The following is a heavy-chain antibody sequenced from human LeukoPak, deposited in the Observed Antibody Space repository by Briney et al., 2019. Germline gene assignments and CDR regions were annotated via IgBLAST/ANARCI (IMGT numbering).Heavy chain of an antibody. D-gene: IGHD6-6*01. V-gene: IGHV1-69*13. CDR2: IIPIFGTA. CDR1: GGTFSSYA. J-gene: IGHJ4*02. Sequence: GASVKVSCKASGGTFSSYAISWVRQAPGQGLEWMGGIIPIFGTANYAQKFQGRVTITADESTSTAYMELSSLRSEDTAVYYCARSDSQYSSSSGGYWGQGTLVTVSS. CDR3: ARSDSQYSSSSGGY.